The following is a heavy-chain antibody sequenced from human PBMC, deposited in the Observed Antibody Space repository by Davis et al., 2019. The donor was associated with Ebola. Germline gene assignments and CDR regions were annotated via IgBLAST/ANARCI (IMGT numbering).Heavy chain of an antibody. CDR1: GYTFTSYA. CDR2: INTNTGNP. J-gene: IGHJ6*02. Sequence: SVKVSCKASGYTFTSYAMNWVRQAPGQGLEWMGWINTNTGNPTYAQGFTGRFVFSLDTSVSTAYLQISSLKAEDTAVYYCASPMVRGVMDPAYYYYGMDVWGQGTTVTVSS. V-gene: IGHV7-4-1*02. D-gene: IGHD3-10*01. CDR3: ASPMVRGVMDPAYYYYGMDV.